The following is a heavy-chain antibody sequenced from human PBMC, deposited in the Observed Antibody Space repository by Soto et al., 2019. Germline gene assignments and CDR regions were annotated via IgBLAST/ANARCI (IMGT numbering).Heavy chain of an antibody. J-gene: IGHJ5*01. Sequence: GGSLRLACAASGFTFSTYTMNWVRQAPGKGLEWISSISSGSSYIYYAGSVKGRFTISRDNAKNSLFLQMNSLRADDTAVYYCARDILSGGAYPDSWGQGTKVTVSS. CDR2: ISSGSSYI. V-gene: IGHV3-21*01. CDR3: ARDILSGGAYPDS. D-gene: IGHD3-10*01. CDR1: GFTFSTYT.